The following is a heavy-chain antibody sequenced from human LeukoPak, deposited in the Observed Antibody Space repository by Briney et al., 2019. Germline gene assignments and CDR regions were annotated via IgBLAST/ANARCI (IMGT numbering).Heavy chain of an antibody. J-gene: IGHJ4*02. CDR1: GGSISSSSYY. D-gene: IGHD3-9*01. CDR3: ESLHNFDLYY. Sequence: PSETLSLTCTVSGGSISSSSYYWGWIRQPPGKGLEWIGSIHYSGSTYYNPSLNSRVTISEDTSKNQFPLKMSSVTAADTAVYYCESLHNFDLYYWGQGTLVTVSS. V-gene: IGHV4-39*01. CDR2: IHYSGST.